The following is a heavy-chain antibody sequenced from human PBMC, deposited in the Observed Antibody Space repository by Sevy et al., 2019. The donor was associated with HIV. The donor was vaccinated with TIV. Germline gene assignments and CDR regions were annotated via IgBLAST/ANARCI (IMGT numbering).Heavy chain of an antibody. D-gene: IGHD5-18*01. V-gene: IGHV3-9*01. CDR2: ISWNSGSI. J-gene: IGHJ6*02. Sequence: GGSLRLSCAASGFTFDDYAMHWVRQAPGKGLEWVSGISWNSGSIGYADSVKGRFTISRDNAKNSLYLQMNSLRAEDTALYYCAKDWGGSYDYYYYCGMDVWGQGTTVTVSS. CDR3: AKDWGGSYDYYYYCGMDV. CDR1: GFTFDDYA.